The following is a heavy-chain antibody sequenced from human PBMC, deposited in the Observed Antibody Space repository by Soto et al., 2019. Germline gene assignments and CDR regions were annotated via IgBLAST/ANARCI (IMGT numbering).Heavy chain of an antibody. D-gene: IGHD2-2*01. CDR2: IYPGDSDT. CDR1: GYSFTSYW. CDR3: ASCLDCSSTSCYRCGMDV. V-gene: IGHV5-51*01. J-gene: IGHJ6*02. Sequence: PGESLKISCKGCGYSFTSYWIGWVRQMPGKGLEWMGIIYPGDSDTRYSPSFQGQVTISADKSISTACLQWSSLKASDTAMYYCASCLDCSSTSCYRCGMDVWGQGTTLTVSS.